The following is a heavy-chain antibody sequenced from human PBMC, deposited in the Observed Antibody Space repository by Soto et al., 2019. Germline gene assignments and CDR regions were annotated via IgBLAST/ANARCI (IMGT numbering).Heavy chain of an antibody. CDR2: ISGSGGST. Sequence: EVQLLESGGGSVQPGGSLRLSCAASGFTFSSYAMSWVRQAPGKGLERVSVISGSGGSTYYADSVKGRFTISSDNSKNTLNLKMHSLRAEDTAVYYCARRGSGSYYDYWGQGTLVTVSS. D-gene: IGHD1-26*01. V-gene: IGHV3-23*01. J-gene: IGHJ4*02. CDR1: GFTFSSYA. CDR3: ARRGSGSYYDY.